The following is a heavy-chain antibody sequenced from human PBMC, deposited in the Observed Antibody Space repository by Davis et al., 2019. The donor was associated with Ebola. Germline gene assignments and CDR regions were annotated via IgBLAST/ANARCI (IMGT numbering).Heavy chain of an antibody. D-gene: IGHD6-13*01. V-gene: IGHV3-48*04. J-gene: IGHJ6*03. CDR3: ARDRRSSWYRYYYYYMDV. Sequence: PGGSLRLSCAASGFTFSSYSMNWVRQAPGKGLEWVSYISSSSSTIYYADSVKGRFTISRDNAKNSLYLQMNSLRAEDTAVYYCARDRRSSWYRYYYYYMDVWDKGTTVTVSS. CDR2: ISSSSSTI. CDR1: GFTFSSYS.